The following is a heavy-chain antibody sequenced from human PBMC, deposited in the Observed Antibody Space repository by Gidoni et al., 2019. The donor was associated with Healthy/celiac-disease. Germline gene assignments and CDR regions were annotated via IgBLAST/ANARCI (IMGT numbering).Heavy chain of an antibody. CDR2: INHSGST. CDR1: GGSFSGYY. V-gene: IGHV4-34*01. CDR3: ARGPNSDYGDYDDYYYYYGMDA. J-gene: IGHJ6*02. Sequence: QVQLQQWGAGLLKPSETLSLTCAVYGGSFSGYYWSWIRQPPGKGLEWIGEINHSGSTNYNPSLKSRVTISVDTSKNQFSLKLSSVTAADTAVYYCARGPNSDYGDYDDYYYYYGMDAWGQGTTVTVSS. D-gene: IGHD4-17*01.